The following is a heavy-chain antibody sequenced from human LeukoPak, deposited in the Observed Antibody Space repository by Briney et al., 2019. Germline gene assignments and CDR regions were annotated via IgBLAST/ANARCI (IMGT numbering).Heavy chain of an antibody. V-gene: IGHV1-18*01. CDR3: ARDLRDYDFWTGSEYFQH. D-gene: IGHD3-3*01. CDR2: ISAYNGNT. Sequence: ASVKVSCKASGYTFTSYGISWVRQAPGQGLEWMGWISAYNGNTNYAQKLQGRVTMTTDTSTSTAYMELRSLRSDDTAVYYCARDLRDYDFWTGSEYFQHWGQGTQVTVSS. J-gene: IGHJ1*01. CDR1: GYTFTSYG.